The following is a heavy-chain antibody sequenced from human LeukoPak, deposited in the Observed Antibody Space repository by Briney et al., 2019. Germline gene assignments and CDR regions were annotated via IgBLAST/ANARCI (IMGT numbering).Heavy chain of an antibody. CDR3: AREYTLYRSGWFLDY. CDR1: GDSSSNSIYY. CDR2: IDYSGST. Sequence: SETLSLTCTVSGDSSSNSIYYWGWIRQPPGKGLEWIGTIDYSGSTYYNPSLKSRATISIDTSKNQFSLKVSSVTAADTAVYYCAREYTLYRSGWFLDYWGQGTVVTVSS. D-gene: IGHD6-19*01. V-gene: IGHV4-39*07. J-gene: IGHJ4*02.